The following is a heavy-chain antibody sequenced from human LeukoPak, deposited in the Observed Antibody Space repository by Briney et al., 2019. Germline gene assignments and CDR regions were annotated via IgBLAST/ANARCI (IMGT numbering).Heavy chain of an antibody. J-gene: IGHJ4*02. V-gene: IGHV3-23*01. CDR3: VRGRGRENPYYFDY. CDR1: GFTFRSYA. Sequence: GGSLRLSCAASGFTFRSYAMSWVRQAPGKGLEWVSAISGSGGSTYYADSVKGRFTISRDNSKSTLYLQMNSLRAEDTAVYYCVRGRGRENPYYFDYWGQGTLVTVSS. CDR2: ISGSGGST. D-gene: IGHD5-24*01.